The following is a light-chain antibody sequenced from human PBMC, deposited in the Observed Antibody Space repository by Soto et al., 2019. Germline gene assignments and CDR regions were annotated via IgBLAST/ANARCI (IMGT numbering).Light chain of an antibody. CDR2: EGS. J-gene: IGLJ2*01. CDR1: SSDVGSYNL. V-gene: IGLV2-23*03. Sequence: QSVLTQPASVSGSPGQSITISCTGTSSDVGSYNLVSWYQQHPGKAPKLMIYEGSKRPSGVSNRFSGSKSGNTASLTISGLQAEDEADYYCCSYAGSSTLDVVCGGGTQLTVL. CDR3: CSYAGSSTLDVV.